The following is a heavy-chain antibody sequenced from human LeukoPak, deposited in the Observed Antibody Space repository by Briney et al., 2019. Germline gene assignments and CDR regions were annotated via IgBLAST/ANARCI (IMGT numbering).Heavy chain of an antibody. J-gene: IGHJ6*02. D-gene: IGHD3-3*01. V-gene: IGHV4-34*01. CDR1: GWSFSGYY. CDR3: ARGRLYYDFWSGYFNAYGMDV. CDR2: INHSGST. Sequence: SETLSLTCAVYGWSFSGYYWSWIRQPPWKGLHWIGEINHSGSTNYNPSLKSRVTISVDTSKNQFSLKLSSVTAADTAVYYCARGRLYYDFWSGYFNAYGMDVWGQGTTVTVSS.